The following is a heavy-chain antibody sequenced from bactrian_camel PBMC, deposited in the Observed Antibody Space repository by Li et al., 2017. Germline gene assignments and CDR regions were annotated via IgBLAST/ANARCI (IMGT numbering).Heavy chain of an antibody. J-gene: IGHJ4*01. D-gene: IGHD1*01. CDR3: AASFRLPCLGSDERAYDY. V-gene: IGHV3S53*01. CDR1: GWYC. Sequence: HVQLVESGGGSVQAGGSLRLSCAPSGWYCMAWFRQISGQAREGIAVIGAGGSASYADSVKGRFTISKDNVKNTVFLQMNNLKPEDTAMYVCAASFRLPCLGSDERAYDYWGQGTQVTVS. CDR2: IGAGGSA.